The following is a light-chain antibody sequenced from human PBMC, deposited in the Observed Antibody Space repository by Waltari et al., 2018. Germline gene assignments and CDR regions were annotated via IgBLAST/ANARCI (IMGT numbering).Light chain of an antibody. CDR2: AAS. J-gene: IGKJ1*01. CDR1: QSIGTF. Sequence: IMLTQSPDTLSLSPGERATLSCRASQSIGTFLVWYQQKPGQAPRLLIYAASTRATGLPDRFSGSGSGTDFSLIISRLEPEDFAVYYCQHYVRLPVTFGQGTKVEIK. CDR3: QHYVRLPVT. V-gene: IGKV3-20*01.